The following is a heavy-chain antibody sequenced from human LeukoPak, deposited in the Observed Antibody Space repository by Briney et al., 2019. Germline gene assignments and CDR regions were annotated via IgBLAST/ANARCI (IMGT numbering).Heavy chain of an antibody. V-gene: IGHV1-69*05. CDR2: IIPIFGTA. Sequence: GSSVKVSCKASGGTFSSYAISWVRQAPGQGLEWMGGIIPIFGTANYAQKFQGRVTITTDESTSTAYMELSSLRSEDTAVYYCAGVVPAAMWNDYWGQGTLVTVSS. D-gene: IGHD2-2*01. CDR1: GGTFSSYA. CDR3: AGVVPAAMWNDY. J-gene: IGHJ4*02.